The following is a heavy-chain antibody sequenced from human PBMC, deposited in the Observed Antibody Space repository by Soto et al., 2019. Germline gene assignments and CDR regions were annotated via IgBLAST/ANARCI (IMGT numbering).Heavy chain of an antibody. CDR2: IYYSGST. D-gene: IGHD5-18*01. J-gene: IGHJ4*02. CDR3: ARPRYSYDPYYFDD. Sequence: SETLSLTCTVSGGSISSSSYYWGWIRQPPGKGLEWIGSIYYSGSTYYNPSLKSRVTISVDTSKNQFSLKLSSVTAADTAVYYCARPRYSYDPYYFDDWAQGTLVTVSS. V-gene: IGHV4-39*01. CDR1: GGSISSSSYY.